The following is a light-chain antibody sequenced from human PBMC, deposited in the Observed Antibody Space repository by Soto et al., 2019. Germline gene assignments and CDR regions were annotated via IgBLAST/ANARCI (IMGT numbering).Light chain of an antibody. J-gene: IGLJ3*02. CDR3: AAWGASLNGWV. CDR1: SSDIGSNT. V-gene: IGLV1-44*01. CDR2: SNG. Sequence: QSVLTQPPSASGTPGQRVTISCSGSSSDIGSNTVNWYQQLPGTAAKLLIYSNGQRPSGVPDRFSGSKSGTSASLAISGLQSEDEADYYCAAWGASLNGWVFGGGTKLTVL.